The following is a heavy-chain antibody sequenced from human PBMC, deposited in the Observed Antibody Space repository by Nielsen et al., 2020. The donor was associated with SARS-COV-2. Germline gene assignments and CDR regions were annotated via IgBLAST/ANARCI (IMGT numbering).Heavy chain of an antibody. CDR1: GFTFSSYA. J-gene: IGHJ4*02. CDR2: ISASGGST. Sequence: GESLKISCAASGFTFSSYAMSWVRQDPGKGLEWVSTISASGGSTFYTDSVKGRFTISRDSFKNTLYLQMNSLRAEDTAVYYCAASKSGYYFDLWGQGTLVTVSS. V-gene: IGHV3-23*01. D-gene: IGHD6-13*01. CDR3: AASKSGYYFDL.